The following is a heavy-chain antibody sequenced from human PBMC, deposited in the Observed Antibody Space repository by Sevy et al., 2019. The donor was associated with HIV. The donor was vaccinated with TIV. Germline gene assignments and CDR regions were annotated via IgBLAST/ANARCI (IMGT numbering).Heavy chain of an antibody. J-gene: IGHJ4*02. CDR3: ARNSGN. Sequence: GGSLRLSCAASGFTFTNFWMSWVRQAPGKGLEWVANVNNDGSGQKYADSVKGRFIISRDNAMNSLYLQMNSLRTEDTAVYYCARNSGNWGQGTLVTVSS. CDR1: GFTFTNFW. CDR2: VNNDGSGQ. V-gene: IGHV3-7*01. D-gene: IGHD6-19*01.